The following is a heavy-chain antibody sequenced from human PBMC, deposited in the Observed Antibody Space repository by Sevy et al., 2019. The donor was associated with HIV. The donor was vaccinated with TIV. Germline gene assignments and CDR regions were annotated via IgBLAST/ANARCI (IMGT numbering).Heavy chain of an antibody. CDR1: GFTVSRNF. Sequence: GGSLRLSCAASGFTVSRNFMSWIRQAPGKGLEWVSIIYSDGTTFYADSVKGGFTISRDNSRNTLYLQMNTLRAEDTAVYYCVGADRPNQGDFWGQGTLVTVSS. CDR3: VGADRPNQGDF. D-gene: IGHD6-6*01. J-gene: IGHJ4*02. V-gene: IGHV3-53*01. CDR2: IYSDGTT.